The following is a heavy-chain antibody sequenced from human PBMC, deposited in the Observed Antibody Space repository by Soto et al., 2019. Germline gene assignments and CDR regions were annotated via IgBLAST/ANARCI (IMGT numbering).Heavy chain of an antibody. CDR2: INHGGST. V-gene: IGHV4-34*01. Sequence: SETLSLTCAVYGGSFSGYYWSWIRQPPGKGLEWIGEINHGGSTNYNSSLKSRVTISVDTSKNQFSLKLSSVTAADTAVYYCARVSRCSSTSCYYYYYGMDVWGQGTTVTVSS. CDR1: GGSFSGYY. D-gene: IGHD2-2*01. CDR3: ARVSRCSSTSCYYYYYGMDV. J-gene: IGHJ6*02.